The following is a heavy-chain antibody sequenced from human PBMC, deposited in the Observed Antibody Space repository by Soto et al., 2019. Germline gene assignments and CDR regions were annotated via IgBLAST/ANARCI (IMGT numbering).Heavy chain of an antibody. D-gene: IGHD1-20*01. V-gene: IGHV3-23*01. CDR3: AFSRTGITGTFFDY. CDR1: GFTFSNYA. J-gene: IGHJ4*02. CDR2: ISSGGDRT. Sequence: PGGSLRLSCAASGFTFSNYAMSWVRQAPGKGLECVSAISSGGDRTYYADSVKGRFTISRDNSKNTLFLQMNSLRAEDTAVYFCAFSRTGITGTFFDYWGQGALVTVSS.